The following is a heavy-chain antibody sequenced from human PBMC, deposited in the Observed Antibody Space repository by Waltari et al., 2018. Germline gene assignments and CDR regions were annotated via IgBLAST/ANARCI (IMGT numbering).Heavy chain of an antibody. D-gene: IGHD4-17*01. CDR3: ARDPAGDYGY. J-gene: IGHJ4*02. V-gene: IGHV4-59*02. CDR2: VHAAGVV. CDR1: GVSATSFY. Sequence: QVQLRESGPGLVKPSETLSLTCTVPGVSATSFYWGWIRQPPGKGLAGIGYVHAAGVVKYSPSLERRITMSVDTSKNQVSLELSSATAADTAVYYCARDPAGDYGYWGQGALVTVSS.